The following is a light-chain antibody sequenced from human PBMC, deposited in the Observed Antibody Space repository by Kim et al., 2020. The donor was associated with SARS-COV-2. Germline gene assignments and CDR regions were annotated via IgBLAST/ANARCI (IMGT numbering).Light chain of an antibody. V-gene: IGKV3-20*01. CDR2: GAS. J-gene: IGKJ2*01. CDR3: QQYGSSPRYT. Sequence: CPRESATLSCRARQSVSSHYLAWYQQKPGQAPRLLIYGASSRATGIPDRFSGSGSGTDFTLTISRLEPEDFAVYYCQQYGSSPRYTFGQGTKLEI. CDR1: QSVSSHY.